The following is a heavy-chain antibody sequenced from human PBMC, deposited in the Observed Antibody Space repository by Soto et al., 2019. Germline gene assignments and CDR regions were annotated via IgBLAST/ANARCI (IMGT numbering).Heavy chain of an antibody. CDR1: GFTFTTYS. CDR2: IIPSNGRA. D-gene: IGHD6-6*01. J-gene: IGHJ4*02. CDR3: ARLRGYVSSFPYS. V-gene: IGHV1-18*01. Sequence: ASVKVSCKTSGFTFTTYSLRWVRQAPGQGLEWMGWIIPSNGRATYSQTLQGRVTMTTDTSTSTAYMELRSLKSDDTAVYYCARLRGYVSSFPYSWGQGTLVTAPQ.